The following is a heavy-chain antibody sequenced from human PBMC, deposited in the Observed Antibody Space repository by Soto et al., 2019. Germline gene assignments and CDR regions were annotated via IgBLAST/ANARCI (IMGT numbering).Heavy chain of an antibody. D-gene: IGHD6-19*01. J-gene: IGHJ4*02. V-gene: IGHV3-11*06. CDR3: ARDLAVAGHGY. CDR2: ISSSSSYT. Sequence: GGLLRLSCAASGFTFSDYYMSWIRQAPGKGLEWVSYISSSSSYTNYADSVKGRFTISRDNAKNSLYLQMNSLRAEDTAVYYRARDLAVAGHGYWGQGTLVTVSS. CDR1: GFTFSDYY.